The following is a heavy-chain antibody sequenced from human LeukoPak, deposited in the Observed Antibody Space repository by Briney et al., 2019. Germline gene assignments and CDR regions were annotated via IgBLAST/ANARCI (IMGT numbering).Heavy chain of an antibody. CDR2: IIPIFGTA. CDR1: GVTFSTYA. J-gene: IGHJ6*04. CDR3: ARDNGGLGGYGHFYYYGMDV. V-gene: IGHV1-69*01. Sequence: ASVKVSCKASGVTFSTYAINWVRQAPGQGLEWMGGIIPIFGTANYAQKFQGRVTITADESTSTAYMGLSSLRCEDTAMYYCARDNGGLGGYGHFYYYGMDVWGKGTTVTVSS. D-gene: IGHD5-12*01.